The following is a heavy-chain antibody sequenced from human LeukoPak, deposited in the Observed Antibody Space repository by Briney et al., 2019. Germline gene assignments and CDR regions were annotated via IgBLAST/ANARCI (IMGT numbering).Heavy chain of an antibody. J-gene: IGHJ4*02. CDR3: AKLKRVGIAPFDD. CDR1: GFTFSHFA. D-gene: IGHD3-10*01. Sequence: PGGSLRLSCGVSGFTFSHFAMSWVRQAPGKGLQCDADFVKGRFTISRDNSKNTLYLQMTGLRAEDTAVYYCAKLKRVGIAPFDDWGQGALVTVSS. V-gene: IGHV3-23*01.